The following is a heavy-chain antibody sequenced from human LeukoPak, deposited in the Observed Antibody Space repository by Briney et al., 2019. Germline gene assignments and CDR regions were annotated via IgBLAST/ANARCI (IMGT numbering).Heavy chain of an antibody. V-gene: IGHV3-23*01. Sequence: PGGSLRLSCAASGFTFSSYAMSWVRQAPGKGLGWVSAISGSGGSTYYADSVKGRFTISRDNSKNTLYLQMNSLRAEDTAVYYCANHDYGDYEGFDYWGQGTLVTVSS. J-gene: IGHJ4*02. D-gene: IGHD4-17*01. CDR1: GFTFSSYA. CDR2: ISGSGGST. CDR3: ANHDYGDYEGFDY.